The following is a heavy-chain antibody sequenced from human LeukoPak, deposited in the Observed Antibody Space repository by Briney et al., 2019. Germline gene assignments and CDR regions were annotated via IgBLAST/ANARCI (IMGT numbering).Heavy chain of an antibody. CDR1: GFTFSSYA. CDR3: ARDSLTLYCSSTSCYYFYFDY. D-gene: IGHD2-2*01. J-gene: IGHJ4*02. Sequence: GGSLRLSCAASGFTFSSYAMHWVRQAPGKGLEWVAVISYDGSNKYYADSVKGRFTISRDNSKNTLYLQMNSLRAEDTAVYYCARDSLTLYCSSTSCYYFYFDYWGQGTLFTVSS. V-gene: IGHV3-30*01. CDR2: ISYDGSNK.